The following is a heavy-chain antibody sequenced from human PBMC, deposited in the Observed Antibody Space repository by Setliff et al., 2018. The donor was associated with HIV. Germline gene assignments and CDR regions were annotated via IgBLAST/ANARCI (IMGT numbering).Heavy chain of an antibody. V-gene: IGHV4-34*01. J-gene: IGHJ4*02. CDR3: ARDAPHYNFWSGYFDY. Sequence: LTCAVYGGSFSGYYWSWIRQPPGKGLEWIGEINHSGRTNYNPSLKSRVTISVDTSKNQFSLRAEDTAVYYCARDAPHYNFWSGYFDYWGQGTLVTVSS. CDR1: GGSFSGYY. D-gene: IGHD3-3*01. CDR2: INHSGRT.